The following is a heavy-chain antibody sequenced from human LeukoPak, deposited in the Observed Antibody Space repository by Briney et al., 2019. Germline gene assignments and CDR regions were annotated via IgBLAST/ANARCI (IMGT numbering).Heavy chain of an antibody. J-gene: IGHJ4*02. Sequence: SETLSLTYTVSGYSISSGYYWGWIRQPPGKGLEWIGSIYHSGSTYYNPSLKSRVTISVDTSKNQFSLKLSSVTAADTAVYYCARDPTLRDPFDYWGQGTLVTVSS. CDR3: ARDPTLRDPFDY. V-gene: IGHV4-38-2*02. CDR1: GYSISSGYY. CDR2: IYHSGST.